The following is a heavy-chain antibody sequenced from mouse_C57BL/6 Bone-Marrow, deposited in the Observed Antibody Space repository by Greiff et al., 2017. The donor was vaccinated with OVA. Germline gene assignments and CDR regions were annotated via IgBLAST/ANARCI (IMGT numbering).Heavy chain of an antibody. V-gene: IGHV3-6*01. CDR1: GYSITSGYY. CDR2: ISYDGSN. D-gene: IGHD1-1*01. CDR3: ARDGGYYGVH. Sequence: EVKLMESGPGLVKPSQSLSLTCSVTGYSITSGYYWNWIRQFPGNKLEWMGYISYDGSNNYNPSLKNRISITRDTSKNQFFLKLNSVTTEDTATYYCARDGGYYGVHWGQGTTLTVSS. J-gene: IGHJ2*01.